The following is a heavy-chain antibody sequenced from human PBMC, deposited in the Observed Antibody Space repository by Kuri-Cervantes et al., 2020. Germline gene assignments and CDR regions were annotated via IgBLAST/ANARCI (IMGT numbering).Heavy chain of an antibody. D-gene: IGHD3-10*01. Sequence: GSLRLSCGVSGYSISSGYYWGWIRQPPGKGLEWIGSIYHSGSTYYNPSLKSRVTISVDMSKNQFSLRLSSVTAADTAVYYCARAWVEITMVRGVIITPFDYWGQGTLVTVSS. V-gene: IGHV4-38-2*01. CDR3: ARAWVEITMVRGVIITPFDY. CDR2: IYHSGST. CDR1: GYSISSGYY. J-gene: IGHJ4*02.